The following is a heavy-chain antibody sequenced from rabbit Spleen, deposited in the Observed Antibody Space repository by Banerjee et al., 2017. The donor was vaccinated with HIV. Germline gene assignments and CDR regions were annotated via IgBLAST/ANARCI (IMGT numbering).Heavy chain of an antibody. Sequence: QQQLVESGGGLVKPGASLTLTCKASGFDCSSSYWMCWVRQAPGKGLEWIGCIYNGNTGTWYASWAKGRFTISKTSSTTVTLQMPSLTAADTATYFCARGIAYGFAGDGYPPYAMDLWGQGTLVTVS. CDR2: IYNGNTGT. D-gene: IGHD6-1*01. CDR3: ARGIAYGFAGDGYPPYAMDL. J-gene: IGHJ3*01. CDR1: GFDCSSSYW. V-gene: IGHV1S45*01.